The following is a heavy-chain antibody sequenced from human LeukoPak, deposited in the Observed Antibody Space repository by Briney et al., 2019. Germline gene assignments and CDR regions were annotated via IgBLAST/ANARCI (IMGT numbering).Heavy chain of an antibody. D-gene: IGHD3-22*01. CDR2: ISGSGGST. CDR1: GFTFSNAW. V-gene: IGHV3-23*01. Sequence: GGSLRLSCAASGFTFSNAWMSWVRQAPGKGLEWVSAISGSGGSTYYADSVKGRFTISRDNSKNTLYLQMNSLRAEDTAVYYCAKDLLPIFYDSSGYSIHWGQGTLVTVSS. J-gene: IGHJ4*02. CDR3: AKDLLPIFYDSSGYSIH.